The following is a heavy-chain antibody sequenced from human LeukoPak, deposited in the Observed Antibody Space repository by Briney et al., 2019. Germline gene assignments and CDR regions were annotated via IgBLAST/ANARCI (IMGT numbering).Heavy chain of an antibody. D-gene: IGHD3-22*01. V-gene: IGHV3-74*01. J-gene: IGHJ3*02. Sequence: GGSLRLSCAASGFTFSNYWMHWVRQAPGKGLVWVSRLNADGNSITYADSVRGRFTISRDNAKNTVHLQMNSLRVEDTAVYYCASGPDYYDSSGYKEKYAFDIWGQGTMVTVSS. CDR3: ASGPDYYDSSGYKEKYAFDI. CDR2: LNADGNSI. CDR1: GFTFSNYW.